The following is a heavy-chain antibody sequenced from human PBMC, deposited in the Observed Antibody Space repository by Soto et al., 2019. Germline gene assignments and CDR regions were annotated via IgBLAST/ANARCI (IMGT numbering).Heavy chain of an antibody. Sequence: QVQLVESGGGVVQPGRSLRLSCAACGFTFSSYAMHWVRQAPGKGLEWVAVISYDGSNKYYADSVKGRFTISRDNSKNTLYLQMNSLRAEDTAVYYCARDRLRPYGMDVWGQGTTVTVSS. CDR2: ISYDGSNK. CDR3: ARDRLRPYGMDV. J-gene: IGHJ6*02. CDR1: GFTFSSYA. V-gene: IGHV3-30-3*01. D-gene: IGHD4-17*01.